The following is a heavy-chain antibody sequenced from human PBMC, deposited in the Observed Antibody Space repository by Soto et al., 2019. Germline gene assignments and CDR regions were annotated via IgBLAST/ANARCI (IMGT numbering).Heavy chain of an antibody. D-gene: IGHD2-15*01. Sequence: ESGGGLVTPGGSLRLSCAASGFTFSSYSMNWVRQAPGKGLEWVSSISSSSSYIYYADSVKGRFTISRDNAKNSLYLQMNSLRAEDTAVYYCARGVDGGSSGALDYWGQGTLVTVSS. CDR3: ARGVDGGSSGALDY. CDR1: GFTFSSYS. J-gene: IGHJ4*02. V-gene: IGHV3-21*01. CDR2: ISSSSSYI.